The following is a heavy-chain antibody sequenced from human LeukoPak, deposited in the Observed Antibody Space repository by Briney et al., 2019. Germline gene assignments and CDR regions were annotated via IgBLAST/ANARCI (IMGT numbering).Heavy chain of an antibody. Sequence: ASVKVSCKASGYTFTNYDINWVRQAAGQELEWMGWMNPDSGNTGYAEKFQGRVTITRNTSISTAYMELSSLVSEGTAVYYCARWKFGYYSSSSYYFDYWGQGILVTVSS. CDR2: MNPDSGNT. CDR3: ARWKFGYYSSSSYYFDY. CDR1: GYTFTNYD. J-gene: IGHJ4*02. D-gene: IGHD6-6*01. V-gene: IGHV1-8*03.